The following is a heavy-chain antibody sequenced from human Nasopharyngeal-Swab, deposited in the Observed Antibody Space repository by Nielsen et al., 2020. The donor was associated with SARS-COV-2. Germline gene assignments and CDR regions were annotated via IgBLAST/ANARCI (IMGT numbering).Heavy chain of an antibody. J-gene: IGHJ6*02. D-gene: IGHD3-9*01. CDR3: AGVSRYYDILTGYYAEDGMDV. V-gene: IGHV3-7*01. Sequence: WIRQPPGKGLEWVANIKQDGSEKYYVDSVKGRFTISRDNAKNSLYLQMNSLRAEDTAVYYCAGVSRYYDILTGYYAEDGMDVWGQGTTVTVSS. CDR2: IKQDGSEK.